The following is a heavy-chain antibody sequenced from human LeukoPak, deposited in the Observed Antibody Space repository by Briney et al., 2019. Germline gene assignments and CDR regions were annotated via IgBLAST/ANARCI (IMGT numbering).Heavy chain of an antibody. CDR1: GYSFTSYW. Sequence: GESLKISCKCSGYSFTSYWISWVRQMPGKGLEWMGRIDPSDSYTNYSPSSQGHVTISADKSISTAYMELSRLRSDDTAVYYCASRGLLSMAVAGTQNYGMDVWGQGTTVTVSS. J-gene: IGHJ6*02. V-gene: IGHV5-10-1*01. CDR3: ASRGLLSMAVAGTQNYGMDV. D-gene: IGHD6-19*01. CDR2: IDPSDSYT.